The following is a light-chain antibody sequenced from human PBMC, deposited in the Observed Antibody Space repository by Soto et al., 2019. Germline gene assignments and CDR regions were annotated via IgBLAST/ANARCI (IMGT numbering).Light chain of an antibody. V-gene: IGKV1-5*03. CDR3: QQYSTYFLT. CDR1: QSISSW. Sequence: DIQMTQSPSTLSASIGDRVTITCRASQSISSWLAWYQQKPGKAPNLLIYKASSLESGVPSRCSGSGYGTEFTLTISSLQPDDFATYYCQQYSTYFLTFGPGTTVDI. J-gene: IGKJ3*01. CDR2: KAS.